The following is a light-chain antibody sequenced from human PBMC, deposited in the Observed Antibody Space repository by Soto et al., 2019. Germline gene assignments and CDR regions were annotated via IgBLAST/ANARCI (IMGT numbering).Light chain of an antibody. CDR2: INN. V-gene: IGLV1-44*01. J-gene: IGLJ3*02. Sequence: QSVLTQPPSASGTPGQRVTISCSGSRSNIGSNTVNWYQQLPGTAAKLLIYINNQLPSGLPDRFSGSTSGSSASLAISGLQSDDEAEYYCAVWDAILNGWVFGGGTKLTVL. CDR1: RSNIGSNT. CDR3: AVWDAILNGWV.